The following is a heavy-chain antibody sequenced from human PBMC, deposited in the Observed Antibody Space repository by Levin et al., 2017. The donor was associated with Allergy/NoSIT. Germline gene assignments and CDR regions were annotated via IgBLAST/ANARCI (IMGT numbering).Heavy chain of an antibody. CDR3: TRVNPSYDAFDI. CDR2: IKQDGSDK. V-gene: IGHV3-7*01. CDR1: GFTFSSYW. Sequence: GGSLRLSCAASGFTFSSYWMSWVRQAPGKGLEWVANIKQDGSDKYYVDSVKGRFTFSRDNAKNSLYLQMNSLRAEDTAVYYCTRVNPSYDAFDIWGQGTMVTVSS. J-gene: IGHJ3*02.